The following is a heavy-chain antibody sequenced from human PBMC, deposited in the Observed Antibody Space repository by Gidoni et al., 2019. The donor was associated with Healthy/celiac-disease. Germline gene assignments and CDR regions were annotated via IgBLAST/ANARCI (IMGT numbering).Heavy chain of an antibody. D-gene: IGHD3-10*01. CDR2: INAGNGNT. J-gene: IGHJ4*02. V-gene: IGHV1-3*01. Sequence: QVQLVQSGAEVKKPGASVKVSCKASGYTFTSYAMHWVRQAPGQRLEWMGWINAGNGNTKYSQKFQGRVTITRDTSASTAYMELSSLRSEDTAVYYCARDSGTMVRAHDYWGQGTLVTVSS. CDR3: ARDSGTMVRAHDY. CDR1: GYTFTSYA.